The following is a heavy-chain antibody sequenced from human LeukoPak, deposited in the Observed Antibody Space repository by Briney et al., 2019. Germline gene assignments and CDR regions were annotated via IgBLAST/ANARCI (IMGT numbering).Heavy chain of an antibody. D-gene: IGHD6-13*01. CDR3: ARDEGDGTYFDY. Sequence: PSETLSLTCTVSGGSISSSGYYWSWIRQPPGKGLEWIGYIYYSGSTNYNPSLKSRVTISVDTSKNQFSLKLSSVTAADTAVYYCARDEGDGTYFDYWGQGTLVTVSS. CDR2: IYYSGST. J-gene: IGHJ4*02. CDR1: GGSISSSGYY. V-gene: IGHV4-61*08.